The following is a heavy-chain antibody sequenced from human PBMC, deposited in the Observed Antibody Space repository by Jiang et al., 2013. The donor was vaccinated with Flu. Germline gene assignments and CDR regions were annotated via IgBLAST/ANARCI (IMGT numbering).Heavy chain of an antibody. J-gene: IGHJ3*02. CDR3: ASPGIAALGGAFDI. CDR2: IIPILGIA. CDR1: GGTFSSYA. D-gene: IGHD6-13*01. V-gene: IGHV1-69*04. Sequence: SGAEVKKPGSSVKVSCKASGGTFSSYAISWVRQAPGQGLEWMGRIIPILGIANYAQKFQGRVTITADKSTSTAYMELSSLRSEDTAVYYCASPGIAALGGAFDIWGQGTMVTVSS.